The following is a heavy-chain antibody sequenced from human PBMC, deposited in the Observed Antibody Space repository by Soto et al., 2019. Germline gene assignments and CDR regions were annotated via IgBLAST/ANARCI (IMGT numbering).Heavy chain of an antibody. V-gene: IGHV3-15*01. CDR1: GFTFSNAW. Sequence: EVQLVESGGGLVKPGGSLRLSCAASGFTFSNAWMSWVRQAPGKGLAWVGRLKSKTDGGTTDYAAPVKGRFTISRDDSKNTLYLQMNSLKTEDTAVYYCTTLVVVVTASRDYYDGMDVWGQGTTGTVSS. CDR3: TTLVVVVTASRDYYDGMDV. D-gene: IGHD2-21*02. J-gene: IGHJ6*02. CDR2: LKSKTDGGTT.